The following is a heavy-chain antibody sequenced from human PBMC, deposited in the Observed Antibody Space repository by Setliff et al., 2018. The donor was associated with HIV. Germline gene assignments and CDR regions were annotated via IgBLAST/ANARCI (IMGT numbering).Heavy chain of an antibody. J-gene: IGHJ5*02. CDR2: IHYSGGS. CDR3: ERVGS. V-gene: IGHV4-59*11. Sequence: SGTLSLTCTVSGDSISNHYWNWIRQPPGKGLEWIGNIHYSGGSNYNPSLKSRVTISLDTSKNQFSLNLRSVAAADAAGYYCERVGSWGQGTLVTVSS. CDR1: GDSISNHY.